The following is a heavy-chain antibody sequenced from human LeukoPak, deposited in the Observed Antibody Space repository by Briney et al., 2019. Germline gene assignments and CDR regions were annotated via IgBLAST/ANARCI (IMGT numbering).Heavy chain of an antibody. CDR3: ARALYVWDDY. J-gene: IGHJ4*02. CDR1: GLTFSSYS. V-gene: IGHV3-21*01. CDR2: ISSSSSYI. D-gene: IGHD3-16*01. Sequence: PGGSLRLSRAASGLTFSSYSMNWVRQAPGKVLEWVSSISSSSSYIYYADSVKGRFTISRDNAKNSLYLQMNSLRAEDTAVYYCARALYVWDDYWGQGTLVTVSS.